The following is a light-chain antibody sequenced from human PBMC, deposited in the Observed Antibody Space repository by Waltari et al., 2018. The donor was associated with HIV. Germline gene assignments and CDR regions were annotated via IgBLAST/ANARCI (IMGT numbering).Light chain of an antibody. V-gene: IGLV2-8*01. J-gene: IGLJ2*01. Sequence: QSALTQPPSASGAPGQSVTISCTGKTTHVGAYNDVSWYQQHPGKAPKLMIYEVFKRPSGVPDRFSGSKSGNPASLTVSGLQAEDEADYYCTSYAVRNTFVFGGGTKLTVL. CDR1: TTHVGAYND. CDR3: TSYAVRNTFV. CDR2: EVF.